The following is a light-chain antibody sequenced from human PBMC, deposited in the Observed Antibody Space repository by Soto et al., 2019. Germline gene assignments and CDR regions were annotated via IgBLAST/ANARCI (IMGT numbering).Light chain of an antibody. CDR3: QQYDSYPLP. V-gene: IGKV1D-16*01. CDR1: QGINNW. CDR2: AAS. J-gene: IGKJ4*01. Sequence: DIQMTQSPSSLSASVGDRVTITCRASQGINNWLVWYQQKPDKAPKSLIHAASSLQSGVPSRFSGSGSGTDFTLTINSLQPEDSATYYFQQYDSYPLPFGGGTKVEIK.